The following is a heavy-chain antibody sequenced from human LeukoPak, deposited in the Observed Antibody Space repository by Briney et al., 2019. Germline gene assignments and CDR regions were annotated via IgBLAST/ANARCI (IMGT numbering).Heavy chain of an antibody. D-gene: IGHD2-2*01. V-gene: IGHV3-30*18. CDR1: GFTFSSYG. Sequence: GGSLRLSCAASGFTFSSYGMHWVRQAPGKGLEWVAVISYDGSNKYYADSVKGRFTISRDNSKNTLYLQMNSLRAEDTAVYYCAKDRANCSSTSCYGYYYYGMDVRGKGTTVTVSS. CDR3: AKDRANCSSTSCYGYYYYGMDV. CDR2: ISYDGSNK. J-gene: IGHJ6*04.